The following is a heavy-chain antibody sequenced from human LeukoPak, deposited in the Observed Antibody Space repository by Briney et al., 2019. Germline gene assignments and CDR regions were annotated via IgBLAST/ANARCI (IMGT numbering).Heavy chain of an antibody. V-gene: IGHV1-2*02. J-gene: IGHJ4*02. CDR3: ARGSGITMIVVVMAPDY. CDR2: INPNSGGT. D-gene: IGHD3-22*01. Sequence: GASVKVSCKASGYTFTGCYMHWVRQAPGQGLEWMGWINPNSGGTNYAQKFQGRVTMTRDTSISTAYMELSRLRSDDTAVYYCARGSGITMIVVVMAPDYWGQGTLVTVSS. CDR1: GYTFTGCY.